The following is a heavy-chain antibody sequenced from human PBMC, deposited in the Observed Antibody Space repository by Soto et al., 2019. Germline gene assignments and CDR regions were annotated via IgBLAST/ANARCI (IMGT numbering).Heavy chain of an antibody. CDR2: IIPILGIA. V-gene: IGHV1-69*04. J-gene: IGHJ6*02. Sequence: ASVKVSCKASGGTFSSYTISWVRQAPGQGLEWMGRIIPILGIANYAQKFQGRVTITADKSTSTAYMELSRLRSDDTAVYYCARDSEASRSDAYYYYYGMDVWGQGTTVTVSS. D-gene: IGHD2-21*01. CDR1: GGTFSSYT. CDR3: ARDSEASRSDAYYYYYGMDV.